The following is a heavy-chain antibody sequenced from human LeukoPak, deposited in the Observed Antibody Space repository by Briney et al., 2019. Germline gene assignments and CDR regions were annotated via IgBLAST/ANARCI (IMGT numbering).Heavy chain of an antibody. V-gene: IGHV4-39*07. Sequence: PSETLSLTCTVSGGSINTAGYYWGWIRQPPGKGLEWIGSIYYTGSTYYNPSLKSRASTSVDTSQNQISLRLNSVTAADTAVYYCARDVDWGSGYFDYWGQGALVTVSS. J-gene: IGHJ4*02. CDR1: GGSINTAGYY. D-gene: IGHD3-9*01. CDR2: IYYTGST. CDR3: ARDVDWGSGYFDY.